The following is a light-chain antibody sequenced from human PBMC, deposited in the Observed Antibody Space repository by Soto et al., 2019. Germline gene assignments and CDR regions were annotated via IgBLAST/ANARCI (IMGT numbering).Light chain of an antibody. CDR2: GNS. Sequence: QSVLTQPPSVSGAPGQRVTISCTGSSSNIGAGYDVHWYQQLPGTAPKLLIHGNSNRPSGVPDRFSGSKSGTSASLAITGLQAEDEADYYCQSYDSSLSGVFGGGTQLTVL. CDR3: QSYDSSLSGV. V-gene: IGLV1-40*01. J-gene: IGLJ3*02. CDR1: SSNIGAGYD.